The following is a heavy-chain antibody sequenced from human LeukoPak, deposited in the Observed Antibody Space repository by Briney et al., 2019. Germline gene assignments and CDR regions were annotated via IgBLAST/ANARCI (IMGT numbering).Heavy chain of an antibody. J-gene: IGHJ4*02. Sequence: ASVKVSCKASGYTFTSYGISWVRQAPGQGLEWMGWSSAYNGNTNYAQKLQGRVTMTTDTSTSTAYMELRSLRSDDTAVYYCARDYEPYTAMVPPTDWGQGTLVTVSS. D-gene: IGHD5-18*01. V-gene: IGHV1-18*01. CDR2: SSAYNGNT. CDR1: GYTFTSYG. CDR3: ARDYEPYTAMVPPTD.